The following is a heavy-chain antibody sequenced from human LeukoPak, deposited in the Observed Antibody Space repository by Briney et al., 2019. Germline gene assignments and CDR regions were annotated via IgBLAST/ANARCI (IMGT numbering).Heavy chain of an antibody. D-gene: IGHD6-13*01. V-gene: IGHV3-21*01. Sequence: GGSLRLSCAASGFTLSSYSMNWVRQAPGKGLEWVSSISSSSSYIYYADSVKGRFTISRDNAKNSLYLQMNSLRAEDTAVYYCARDQGSSSWPFDYWGQGTLVTVSS. J-gene: IGHJ4*02. CDR3: ARDQGSSSWPFDY. CDR1: GFTLSSYS. CDR2: ISSSSSYI.